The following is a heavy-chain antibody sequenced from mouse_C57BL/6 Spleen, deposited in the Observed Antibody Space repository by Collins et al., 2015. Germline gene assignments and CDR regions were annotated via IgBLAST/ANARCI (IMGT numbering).Heavy chain of an antibody. Sequence: QVQLKQSGAELVRPGASVKLSCKASGYTFTDYYINWVKQRPGQGLEWIARIYPGSGNTYYNEKFKGKATLTAEKSSSTAYMQLSSLTSEDSAVYFCARYEGLRRYFDVWGTGTTVTVSS. J-gene: IGHJ1*03. CDR3: ARYEGLRRYFDV. CDR1: GYTFTDYY. V-gene: IGHV1-76*01. D-gene: IGHD2-4*01. CDR2: IYPGSGNT.